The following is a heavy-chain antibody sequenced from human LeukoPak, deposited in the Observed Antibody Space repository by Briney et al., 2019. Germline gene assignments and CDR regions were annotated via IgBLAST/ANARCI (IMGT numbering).Heavy chain of an antibody. Sequence: ASVKVSCKASGYTFTGYYMHWVRQAPGQGLEWMGRIIPILGIANYAQKFQGRVTITADKSTSTAYMELSSLRSEDTAVYYCARGYYYDSSGYNYFDYWGQGTLVTVSS. D-gene: IGHD3-22*01. CDR3: ARGYYYDSSGYNYFDY. CDR1: GYTFTGYY. J-gene: IGHJ4*02. CDR2: IIPILGIA. V-gene: IGHV1-69*04.